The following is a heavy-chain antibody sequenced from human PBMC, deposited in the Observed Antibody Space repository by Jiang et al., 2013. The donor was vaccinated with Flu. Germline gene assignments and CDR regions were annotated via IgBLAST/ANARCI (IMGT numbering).Heavy chain of an antibody. D-gene: IGHD3-16*02. CDR2: IYNSGST. CDR1: GASISSGIYQ. J-gene: IGHJ4*02. CDR3: ARGADDSIWGSYPVYFDY. Sequence: KPSQTLSLTCTVFGASISSGIYQWGWIRRPAGKGLEWIGHIYNSGSTKYNPSLKSRVTMSMDTSNNQFSVKLTSVTAADTAVYYCARGADDSIWGSYPVYFDYWGPGTLVTVSS. V-gene: IGHV4-61*09.